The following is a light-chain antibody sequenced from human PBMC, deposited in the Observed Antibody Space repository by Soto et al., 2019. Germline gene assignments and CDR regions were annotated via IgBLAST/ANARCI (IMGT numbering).Light chain of an antibody. V-gene: IGKV3-20*01. CDR2: GAS. CDR1: QSVSSSY. Sequence: EIVLTQSPGTLSLSPGERATLSCRASQSVSSSYLAWYQQKPGQAPRLLIYGASSRATGIPDRFSGSGSGTDFTVTISRLEPEDFAVYYCQQYRSSRGLTLGGGTKVDIK. J-gene: IGKJ4*01. CDR3: QQYRSSRGLT.